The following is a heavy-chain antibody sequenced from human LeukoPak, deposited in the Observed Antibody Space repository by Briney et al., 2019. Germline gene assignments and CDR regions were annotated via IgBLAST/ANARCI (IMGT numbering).Heavy chain of an antibody. CDR3: ARGSNYYDSSGYYYVLNY. Sequence: ASVKVSCKASGYTFTSYGLSWVRQAPGQGLEWMGWISAYNGNTNYAQKLQGRVNMTTDTSTSTAYMELRSLRSDDTAVYYCARGSNYYDSSGYYYVLNYWGQGTLVTVSS. J-gene: IGHJ4*02. D-gene: IGHD3-22*01. CDR2: ISAYNGNT. V-gene: IGHV1-18*01. CDR1: GYTFTSYG.